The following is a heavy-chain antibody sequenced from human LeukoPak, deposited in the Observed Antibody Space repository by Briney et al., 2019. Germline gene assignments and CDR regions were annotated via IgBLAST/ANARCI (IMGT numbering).Heavy chain of an antibody. Sequence: GGSLRLSCATSGFTFSSYWMSWVRQAPGTGLEWVANINQGGSERYSVDSVKGRFTISRDNAKNTLYLQMNSLRAEDTAVYYCARLGLGDLSPWGQGTLVTVSS. V-gene: IGHV3-7*01. J-gene: IGHJ5*02. CDR3: ARLGLGDLSP. CDR1: GFTFSSYW. D-gene: IGHD3-16*02. CDR2: INQGGSER.